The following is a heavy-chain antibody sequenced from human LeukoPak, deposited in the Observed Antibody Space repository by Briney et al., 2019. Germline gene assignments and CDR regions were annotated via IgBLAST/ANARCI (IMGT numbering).Heavy chain of an antibody. V-gene: IGHV3-23*01. CDR2: ISGSGGST. D-gene: IGHD2-8*01. CDR3: AKGYHYGSAGYYTATSLDH. J-gene: IGHJ4*02. Sequence: GGSLRLSCAASGFTVSSNYMSWVRQAPGKGLEWVSAISGSGGSTYYADSVKGRFTISRDNSQNTLYLQIHSLRDEDTAVYYCAKGYHYGSAGYYTATSLDHWGQGTQVTVS. CDR1: GFTVSSNY.